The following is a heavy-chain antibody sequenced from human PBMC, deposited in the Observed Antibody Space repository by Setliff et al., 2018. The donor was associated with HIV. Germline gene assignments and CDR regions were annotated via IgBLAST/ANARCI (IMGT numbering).Heavy chain of an antibody. CDR1: GYTFTGCY. CDR2: INPNSGGT. Sequence: ASVKVSCKASGYTFTGCYMHWVRQAPGQGLEWMGWINPNSGGTNYAQKFQGRVTMTRDTSISTAYMELSRLRSDDTAVYYCARAQLGTLYYYYYYMDVWGKGTTVTVSS. CDR3: ARAQLGTLYYYYYYMDV. V-gene: IGHV1-2*02. J-gene: IGHJ6*03. D-gene: IGHD2-2*01.